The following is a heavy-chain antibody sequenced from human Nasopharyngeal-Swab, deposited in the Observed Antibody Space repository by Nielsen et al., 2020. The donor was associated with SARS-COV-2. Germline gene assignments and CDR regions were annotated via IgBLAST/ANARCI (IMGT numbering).Heavy chain of an antibody. D-gene: IGHD3-22*01. V-gene: IGHV3-21*01. J-gene: IGHJ4*02. CDR1: GFTFSSYS. Sequence: GESLKISCAASGFTFSSYSMNWVRQAPGKGLEWVSSISSSSSYIYYADSVKGRFPISRDNAKNSLYLQMNSLRAEDTAVYYCATAFGVTMISPCNYWGQGTLVTVSS. CDR2: ISSSSSYI. CDR3: ATAFGVTMISPCNY.